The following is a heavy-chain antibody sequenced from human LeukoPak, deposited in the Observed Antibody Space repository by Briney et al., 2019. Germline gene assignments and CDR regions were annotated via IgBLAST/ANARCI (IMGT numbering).Heavy chain of an antibody. CDR1: GGSFSGYY. D-gene: IGHD3-22*01. J-gene: IGHJ4*02. V-gene: IGHV4-34*01. CDR2: INHSGST. Sequence: SETLSLTCAVYGGSFSGYYWSWIRQPPGKGLEWIGEINHSGSTNYNSSLKSRVTISVDTSKNQFSLKLSSVTAADTAVYYCARGRYDSSGYRRTYYFDYWGQGTLVTVSS. CDR3: ARGRYDSSGYRRTYYFDY.